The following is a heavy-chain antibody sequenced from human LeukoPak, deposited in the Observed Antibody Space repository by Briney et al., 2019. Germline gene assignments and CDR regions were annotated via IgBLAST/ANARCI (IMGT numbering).Heavy chain of an antibody. J-gene: IGHJ6*02. Sequence: PSETLSLTCTVSGGSISVSYLSWIRQPAGKGLEWIGRMYVTGTTNYNPSLRSRVTMSMDTSKNQFSLRLSSVTAADTAVYYCARENYYDSSGYSEGMDVWGQGTTVIVSS. CDR1: GGSISVSY. D-gene: IGHD3-22*01. CDR2: MYVTGTT. CDR3: ARENYYDSSGYSEGMDV. V-gene: IGHV4-4*07.